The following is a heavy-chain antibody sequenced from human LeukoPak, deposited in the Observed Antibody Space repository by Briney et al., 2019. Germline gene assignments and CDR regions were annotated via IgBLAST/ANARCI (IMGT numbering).Heavy chain of an antibody. CDR3: ATTGATSPYSASWFNIEY. D-gene: IGHD6-13*01. CDR1: GGSVTSYY. CDR2: IYYSGGT. V-gene: IGHV4-59*08. J-gene: IGHJ4*02. Sequence: SETLSLTCTVSGGSVTSYYCNWVRQPPGRGLEWIGYIYYSGGTNYNPSLESRVTISLDTAKNQFSLKLRSVTAEDTVVYYCATTGATSPYSASWFNIEYWGQGTLVTVSS.